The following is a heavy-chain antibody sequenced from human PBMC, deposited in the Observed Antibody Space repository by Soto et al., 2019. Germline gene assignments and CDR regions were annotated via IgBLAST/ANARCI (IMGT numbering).Heavy chain of an antibody. CDR3: TTNYLAAAGEDGFDY. Sequence: GGSLRLSCAASGFTFSNAWMSWVRQAPGKGLEWVGRIKSKTDGGTTDYAAPVKGRFTISRDDSKNTLYLQMNSLKTEDTAVYYCTTNYLAAAGEDGFDYWGQGTLVTVSS. CDR1: GFTFSNAW. V-gene: IGHV3-15*01. D-gene: IGHD6-13*01. CDR2: IKSKTDGGTT. J-gene: IGHJ4*02.